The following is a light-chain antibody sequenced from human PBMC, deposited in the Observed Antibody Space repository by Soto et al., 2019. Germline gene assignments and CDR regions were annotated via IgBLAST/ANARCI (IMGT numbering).Light chain of an antibody. CDR3: QSYDTTLSRV. CDR1: SSNIGAGYE. V-gene: IGLV1-40*01. CDR2: RTT. Sequence: QSVQRHPRSVPWAAGHRVTISCTGTSSNIGAGYEVHWYQQLPGSAPKLLIQRTTTRPSGVPDRFSGSRSGTSASLAITGLQADDEADYYCQSYDTTLSRVFGTGTKVTXL. J-gene: IGLJ1*01.